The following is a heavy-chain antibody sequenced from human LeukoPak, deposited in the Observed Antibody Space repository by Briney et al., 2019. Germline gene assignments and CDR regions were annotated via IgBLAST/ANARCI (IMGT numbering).Heavy chain of an antibody. CDR3: AKHRRSTLVTAYFDS. CDR2: ISSRGDGT. Sequence: GGSLRLSCTASGFTFSTLAMSWVRQAPGKGLEWVSSISSRGDGTSYADSVKGRFTISRDNSKNTLYLQLNSLRVDDAAIYYCAKHRRSTLVTAYFDSWGQGTLVTVSS. CDR1: GFTFSTLA. D-gene: IGHD2-21*02. V-gene: IGHV3-23*01. J-gene: IGHJ4*02.